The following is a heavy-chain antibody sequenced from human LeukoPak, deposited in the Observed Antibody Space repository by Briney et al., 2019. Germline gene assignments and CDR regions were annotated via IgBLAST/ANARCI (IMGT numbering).Heavy chain of an antibody. CDR2: MNTNNGNT. CDR3: GRGDLRYFAWLLQDRTNWFDP. V-gene: IGHV1-8*01. CDR1: GYTFTSYD. Sequence: ASVKVSFKASGYTFTSYDINWVRQPTAQGHERVGWMNTNNGNTDNAHKFQGRVTMTRNTSISTEYMELSRLRYEDTAVYYCGRGDLRYFAWLLQDRTNWFDPWGQRTLVTVSS. D-gene: IGHD3-9*01. J-gene: IGHJ5*02.